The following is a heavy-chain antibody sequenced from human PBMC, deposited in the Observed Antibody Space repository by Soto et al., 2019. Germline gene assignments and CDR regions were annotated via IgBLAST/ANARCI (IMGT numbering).Heavy chain of an antibody. V-gene: IGHV1-2*02. CDR1: GYTFSAYY. D-gene: IGHD4-17*01. CDR3: ARDPDYGDYWGYFFDS. Sequence: ASVKVSCKTSGYTFSAYYIHWIRQAPGQGLEWMGWINPTSGGTVYAQNFQDRVTMTRDTSISTAYMELRRLNSDDTAVYYCARDPDYGDYWGYFFDSWGQGTPVTVSS. J-gene: IGHJ4*02. CDR2: INPTSGGT.